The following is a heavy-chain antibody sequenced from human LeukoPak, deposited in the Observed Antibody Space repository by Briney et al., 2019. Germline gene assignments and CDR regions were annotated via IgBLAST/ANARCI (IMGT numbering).Heavy chain of an antibody. CDR1: GFTFSSYS. CDR2: ISSSSCYI. J-gene: IGHJ6*03. D-gene: IGHD3-3*01. V-gene: IGHV3-21*04. Sequence: GGSLRLSCAASGFTFSSYSMNWVRQAPGKGLEWVSSISSSSCYIYYADSVKGRFTISRDNAKNSLYLQMNSLRAEDTAVYYCARGRSNLRFLEWLPYYYYYMDVWGKGTTVTVSS. CDR3: ARGRSNLRFLEWLPYYYYYMDV.